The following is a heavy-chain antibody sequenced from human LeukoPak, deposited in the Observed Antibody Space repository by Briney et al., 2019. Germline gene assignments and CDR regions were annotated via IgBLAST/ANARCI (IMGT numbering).Heavy chain of an antibody. Sequence: PSETLSLTCAVYGGSFSGYYWSWIRQPPGKGLEWIGEINHSGSTNYNPSLKSRVTISVGTSKNQFSLKLSSVTAADTAVYFCARGPYSYDSSGAFDIWGQGTMVTVSS. V-gene: IGHV4-34*01. CDR3: ARGPYSYDSSGAFDI. CDR1: GGSFSGYY. CDR2: INHSGST. D-gene: IGHD3-22*01. J-gene: IGHJ3*02.